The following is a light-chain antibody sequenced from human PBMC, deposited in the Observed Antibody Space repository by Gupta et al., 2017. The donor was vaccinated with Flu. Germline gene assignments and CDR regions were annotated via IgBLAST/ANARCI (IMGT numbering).Light chain of an antibody. J-gene: IGLJ3*02. CDR2: EVS. V-gene: IGLV2-14*01. CDR1: SSDVGGYNY. CDR3: SSYTSSSTLV. Sequence: QSALTQPASVSGSPGQSITISCTGTSSDVGGYNYVSWYQQHPAKAPKLMIYEVSNRPSGVANRFSVSKAGNTASLTISGLQEEDEADYYCSSYTSSSTLVFGGGTKLTVL.